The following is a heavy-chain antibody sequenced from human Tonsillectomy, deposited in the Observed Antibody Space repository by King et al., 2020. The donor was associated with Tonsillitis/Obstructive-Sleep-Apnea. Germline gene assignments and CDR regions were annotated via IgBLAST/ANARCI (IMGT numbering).Heavy chain of an antibody. CDR1: GGSISSSSYF. D-gene: IGHD1-26*01. Sequence: QMQLQESGPGLVKPSETLSLTCTVSGGSISSSSYFWGWIRQPPGKGLEWIGTIYYSGNTYYNPSLKSRVTISVDTSKNHFSLKLSSVTAADTAVYYCARPLSGSSWIDAFDIWGLGTMVTVSS. J-gene: IGHJ3*02. CDR2: IYYSGNT. CDR3: ARPLSGSSWIDAFDI. V-gene: IGHV4-39*02.